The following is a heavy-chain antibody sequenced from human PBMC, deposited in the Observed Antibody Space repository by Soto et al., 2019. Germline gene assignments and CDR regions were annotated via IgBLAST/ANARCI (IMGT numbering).Heavy chain of an antibody. V-gene: IGHV4-30-4*01. CDR3: ARGYSNYAVWHVGGNWFDP. Sequence: SETLSLSCTVSGGSISSGDYYGSWIRQPPGKGLEWIGYIYYSGSTYYNPSLKSRVTISVDTSKNQFSLKLSSVTAADTAVYYCARGYSNYAVWHVGGNWFDPWGQGTLVTVSS. D-gene: IGHD4-4*01. CDR1: GGSISSGDYY. CDR2: IYYSGST. J-gene: IGHJ5*02.